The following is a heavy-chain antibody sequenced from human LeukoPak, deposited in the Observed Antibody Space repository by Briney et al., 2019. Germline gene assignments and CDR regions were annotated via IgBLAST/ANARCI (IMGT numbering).Heavy chain of an antibody. CDR2: IRSKANTYAA. CDR3: MARGDSYGLFDY. J-gene: IGHJ4*01. V-gene: IGHV3-73*01. Sequence: GGSLRLSCAASGFTFSDSAMHWVRQASGTGLEWVARIRSKANTYAASYAASVKGRFTISRDDSKNTASLQRNSLKTADTAVYYCMARGDSYGLFDYWGHGTLVTVSS. CDR1: GFTFSDSA. D-gene: IGHD5-18*01.